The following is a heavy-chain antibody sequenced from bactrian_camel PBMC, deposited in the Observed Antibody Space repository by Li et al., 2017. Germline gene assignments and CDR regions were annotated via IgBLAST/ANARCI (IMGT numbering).Heavy chain of an antibody. J-gene: IGHJ4*01. V-gene: IGHV3S54*01. CDR2: LYIAGRRGGP. CDR3: AADPTPMFGDDCRTQYDTTYGF. D-gene: IGHD3*01. Sequence: QLVESGGGSVQAGGSLRLSCAASGYTYNSNTIGWFRQAPGKQREGVATLYIAGRRGGPTYADSVKGRFTIYQDNIKNTLYLQMNSLKPDDTAVYYCAADPTPMFGDDCRTQYDTTYGFWGQGTQVTVS. CDR1: GYTYNSNT.